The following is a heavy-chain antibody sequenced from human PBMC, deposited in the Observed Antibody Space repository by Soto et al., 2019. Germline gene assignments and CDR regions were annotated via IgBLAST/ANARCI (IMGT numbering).Heavy chain of an antibody. CDR3: VRATYFSDSSGYTRCLDY. J-gene: IGHJ4*02. CDR1: GFTVSGHY. Sequence: SLGLSCAGAGFTVSGHYIDWVRQAPGKGLEWVGRSRDKPQGYSTAYAASVKGRFTTSRDESKNSAYLQMNSLKTEGTAVYYCVRATYFSDSSGYTRCLDYWGQATLVTASS. V-gene: IGHV3-72*01. CDR2: SRDKPQGYST. D-gene: IGHD3-22*01.